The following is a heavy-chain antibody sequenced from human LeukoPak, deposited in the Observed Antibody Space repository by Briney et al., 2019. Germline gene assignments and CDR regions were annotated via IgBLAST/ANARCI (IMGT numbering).Heavy chain of an antibody. Sequence: PGGSLSLSCVVSGFIFSHYGMHWVRQAPGKGLEWVAVIWSDGSNRFYAGSVKGRFTISRDNSQNTVFLQMNSLRAGDTAMYYCARDAQRGFDYSNSLNYWGRGMLVTVSS. CDR2: IWSDGSNR. CDR1: GFIFSHYG. D-gene: IGHD4-11*01. V-gene: IGHV3-33*01. J-gene: IGHJ4*01. CDR3: ARDAQRGFDYSNSLNY.